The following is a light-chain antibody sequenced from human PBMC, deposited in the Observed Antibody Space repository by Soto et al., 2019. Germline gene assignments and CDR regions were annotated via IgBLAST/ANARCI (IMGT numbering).Light chain of an antibody. Sequence: SVLTQPASVSGSPGQSITISCTGTSSDVGGYNYVSWYQQHPGKAPKLMIYEVSNRPSGVSNRFSGSKSGNTASLTISGLQAEDEADYYCSSYTSLATRVFGGGTKLTVL. CDR2: EVS. CDR3: SSYTSLATRV. CDR1: SSDVGGYNY. J-gene: IGLJ3*02. V-gene: IGLV2-14*01.